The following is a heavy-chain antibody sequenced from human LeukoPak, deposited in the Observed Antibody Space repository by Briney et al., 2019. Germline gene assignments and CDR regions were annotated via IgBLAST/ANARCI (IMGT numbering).Heavy chain of an antibody. J-gene: IGHJ4*02. CDR3: ARGRVATQVGYGGNRYYFDY. Sequence: TLSLTCTVSGGSISSGGYYWRWIRQHPGKGLEWIGYIYYSGSTYYNPSLKSRVTISVDTSKNQFSLKLSSVTAADTAVYYCARGRVATQVGYGGNRYYFDYWGQGTLVTVSS. D-gene: IGHD4-23*01. CDR2: IYYSGST. CDR1: GGSISSGGYY. V-gene: IGHV4-31*03.